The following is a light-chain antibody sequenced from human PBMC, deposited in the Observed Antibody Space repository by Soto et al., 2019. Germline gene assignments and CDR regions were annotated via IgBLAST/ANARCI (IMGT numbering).Light chain of an antibody. CDR2: DGS. Sequence: QTALTQPASVCGSPGQSITISCTGTSSDVGGYNYVSWYQHHPGKAPKLMIFDGSNRPSGVSNRFSGSKSGNTASLTISGLQPEDEADYYCSSYTTSNTRQIVFGTGTKVTVL. V-gene: IGLV2-14*03. CDR3: SSYTTSNTRQIV. J-gene: IGLJ1*01. CDR1: SSDVGGYNY.